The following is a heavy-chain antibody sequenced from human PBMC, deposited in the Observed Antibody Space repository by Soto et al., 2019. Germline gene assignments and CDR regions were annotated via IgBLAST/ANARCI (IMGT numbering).Heavy chain of an antibody. D-gene: IGHD4-17*01. CDR3: ARGLTTAFYYYYGMDV. Sequence: QVQLVQSGAEVKKPGSSVKVSCKASGGTFSSYAISWVRQAPGQGLEWMGGIIPIFGTANYAQKFQGRVTITADESTSTAYMEPSSLRSEDTAVYYCARGLTTAFYYYYGMDVWGQGTTVTVSS. CDR1: GGTFSSYA. CDR2: IIPIFGTA. V-gene: IGHV1-69*01. J-gene: IGHJ6*02.